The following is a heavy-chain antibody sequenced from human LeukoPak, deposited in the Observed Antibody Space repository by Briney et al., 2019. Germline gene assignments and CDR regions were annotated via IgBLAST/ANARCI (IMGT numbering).Heavy chain of an antibody. V-gene: IGHV3-23*01. CDR3: AKDIQAAN. CDR2: ISNSGANT. J-gene: IGHJ4*02. Sequence: PGGSLRLSCEASGFTFSSAAMTWVRQAPGKGLQWVSLISNSGANTYYADSVKGRLTISRDDSKNTLYLLMDSLRAEDTAVYYCAKDIQAANWGQGTLVTVSS. D-gene: IGHD5-18*01. CDR1: GFTFSSAA.